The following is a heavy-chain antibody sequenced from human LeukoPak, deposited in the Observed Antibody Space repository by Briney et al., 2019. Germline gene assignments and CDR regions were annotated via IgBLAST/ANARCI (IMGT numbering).Heavy chain of an antibody. V-gene: IGHV4-4*07. D-gene: IGHD3-22*01. Sequence: SETLSLTCTVSGDSITRNYWGWIRQPAGKGLEWIGRIYNSGSTNYSPSLESRVTMSTDTSKNQFSLKLTSVTAADTAVYYCARGSFDSSGYYVFDYWGQGTLVTVSS. CDR3: ARGSFDSSGYYVFDY. CDR2: IYNSGST. J-gene: IGHJ4*02. CDR1: GDSITRNY.